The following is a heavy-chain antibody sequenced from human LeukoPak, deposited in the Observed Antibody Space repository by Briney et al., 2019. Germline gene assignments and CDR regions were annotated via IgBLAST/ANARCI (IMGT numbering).Heavy chain of an antibody. CDR2: IYYSGST. J-gene: IGHJ3*02. D-gene: IGHD5-18*01. Sequence: SETLSLTCTVSGGSISSYYWSWIRQPPGKGLEWIGYIYYSGSTNYNPSLKSRVTISVDTSKNQFSLKLSSVTAADTAVYYCAQIGYRDAFDIWGQGTMVTVSS. CDR1: GGSISSYY. V-gene: IGHV4-59*01. CDR3: AQIGYRDAFDI.